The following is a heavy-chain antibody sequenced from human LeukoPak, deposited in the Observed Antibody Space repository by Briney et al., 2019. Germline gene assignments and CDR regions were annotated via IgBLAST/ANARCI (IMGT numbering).Heavy chain of an antibody. CDR3: AKLRGGRTVTIPPDY. CDR2: INWNGDSR. J-gene: IGHJ4*02. D-gene: IGHD4-17*01. Sequence: SGGSLRLSCAASGFSFDDYAMSWVRHAPGKGLEWVSGINWNGDSRGYADSVKGRFTISRDNAKNSLYLQMNSLRVDDTAMYYCAKLRGGRTVTIPPDYWGLGTLVTVSS. V-gene: IGHV3-20*04. CDR1: GFSFDDYA.